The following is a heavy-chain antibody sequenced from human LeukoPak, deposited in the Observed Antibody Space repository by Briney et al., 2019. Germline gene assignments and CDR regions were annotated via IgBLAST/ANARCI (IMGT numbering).Heavy chain of an antibody. Sequence: SVKVSCKASGGTFISYAISWVRQAPGQGLEWMGRILPIFGTANYAQKFQGRVTITTDESTSTAYMELSSLRSEDTAVYYCARDPTTVTNLPDYWGQGTLVTVSS. J-gene: IGHJ4*02. CDR3: ARDPTTVTNLPDY. D-gene: IGHD4-17*01. CDR2: ILPIFGTA. CDR1: GGTFISYA. V-gene: IGHV1-69*05.